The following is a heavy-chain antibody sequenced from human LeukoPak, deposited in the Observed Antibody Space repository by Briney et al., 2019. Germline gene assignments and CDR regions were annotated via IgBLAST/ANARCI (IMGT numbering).Heavy chain of an antibody. CDR1: GYSFTRYW. CDR3: ARSESAYTYGLIDY. CDR2: IYPGDSET. V-gene: IGHV5-51*01. Sequence: GESLKISWKGSGYSFTRYWIIWVRQMPGKGLEWMGIIYPGDSETRYSPSLQGQVTISADKSISTAYLHWSSLKASDTAMYYCARSESAYTYGLIDYWGQGTLVTVSS. J-gene: IGHJ4*02. D-gene: IGHD5-18*01.